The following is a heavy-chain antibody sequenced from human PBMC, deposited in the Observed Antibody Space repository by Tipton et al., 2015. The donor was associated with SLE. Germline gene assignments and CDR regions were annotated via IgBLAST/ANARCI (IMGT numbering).Heavy chain of an antibody. CDR2: ISSSSSYI. D-gene: IGHD3-3*01. CDR1: GFTFSSYS. Sequence: SLRLSCAASGFTFSSYSMNWVRQAPGKGLEWVSSISSSSSYIYYADSVKGRFTISRDNAKNSLYLQMNSLRAEDTAVYYCASDFWSGYAFDIWGQGTMVTVSS. V-gene: IGHV3-21*01. CDR3: ASDFWSGYAFDI. J-gene: IGHJ3*02.